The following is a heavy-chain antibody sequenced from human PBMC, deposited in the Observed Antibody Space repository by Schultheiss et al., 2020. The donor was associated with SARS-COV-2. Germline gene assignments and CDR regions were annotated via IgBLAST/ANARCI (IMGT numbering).Heavy chain of an antibody. CDR1: GFTFSSYA. Sequence: GGSLRLSCAASGFTFSSYAMSWVRQAPGKGLEWVSYISSSSSYIYYADSVKGRFTISRDNAKNSLYLQMNSLRAEDTAVYYCARDGNTAMVTGYYYGMDVWGQGTTVTVSS. CDR2: ISSSSSYI. V-gene: IGHV3-21*05. CDR3: ARDGNTAMVTGYYYGMDV. D-gene: IGHD5-18*01. J-gene: IGHJ6*02.